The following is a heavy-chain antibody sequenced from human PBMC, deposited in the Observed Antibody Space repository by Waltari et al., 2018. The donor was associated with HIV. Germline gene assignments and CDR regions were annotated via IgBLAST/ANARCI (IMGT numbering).Heavy chain of an antibody. Sequence: QVQLQQWGAGLLKPSETLSLTCAVYGGSFSGYYWSWIRQPPGKGLEWIGEINHSGSTNYNPSLRSRGTISVDTSKNQFSLKLSSVTAADTAVYYCARGPPCIAVAGTRVLIFDYWGQGTLVTVSS. D-gene: IGHD6-19*01. CDR3: ARGPPCIAVAGTRVLIFDY. V-gene: IGHV4-34*01. CDR1: GGSFSGYY. CDR2: INHSGST. J-gene: IGHJ4*02.